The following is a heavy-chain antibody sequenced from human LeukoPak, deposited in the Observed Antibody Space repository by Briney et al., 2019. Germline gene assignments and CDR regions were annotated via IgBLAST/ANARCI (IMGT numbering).Heavy chain of an antibody. Sequence: GGSLRLSCAASGFTYSSYEMNWVRQAPGKGLEWVSYISSSGSTIYYADSVKGRFTISRDNAKNSLYLQMNSLRAEDTAVYYCAREGIAVAADAFDIWGQGTMVTVSS. J-gene: IGHJ3*02. CDR2: ISSSGSTI. CDR1: GFTYSSYE. V-gene: IGHV3-48*03. CDR3: AREGIAVAADAFDI. D-gene: IGHD6-19*01.